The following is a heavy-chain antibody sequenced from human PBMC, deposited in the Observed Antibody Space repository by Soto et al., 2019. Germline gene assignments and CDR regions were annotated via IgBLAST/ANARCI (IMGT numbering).Heavy chain of an antibody. CDR2: ISADGNNK. V-gene: IGHV3-30*18. Sequence: QVQLVESGGGVVQPGRSLRLSCVASGYTFSSFGMHWVRQAPGKGLEWVAGISADGNNKYYVDSVRGRFTISRDNSRNTLYLQMSTLRAEDTAVYYCAKGNFVTFPLCGFWGQGTLVTVSS. J-gene: IGHJ4*02. CDR1: GYTFSSFG. D-gene: IGHD3-10*02. CDR3: AKGNFVTFPLCGF.